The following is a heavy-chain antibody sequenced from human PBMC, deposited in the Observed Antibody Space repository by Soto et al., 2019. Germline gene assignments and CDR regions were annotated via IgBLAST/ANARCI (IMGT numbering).Heavy chain of an antibody. Sequence: EVQLLESGGGLVQPGGSLRLSCAASGFTFSSYAMSWVRQAPGKGREWVSAISGRGGSTYYADSVKGRFTISRDNSKNKMYLQMNSLRAEDTAVYYCAKEYSSGWFFIGHFDYWGQGTLVTVSS. CDR2: ISGRGGST. V-gene: IGHV3-23*01. CDR1: GFTFSSYA. CDR3: AKEYSSGWFFIGHFDY. D-gene: IGHD6-19*01. J-gene: IGHJ4*02.